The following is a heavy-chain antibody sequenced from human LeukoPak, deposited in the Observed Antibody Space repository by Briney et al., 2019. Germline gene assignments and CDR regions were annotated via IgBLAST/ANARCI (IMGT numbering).Heavy chain of an antibody. J-gene: IGHJ4*02. V-gene: IGHV4-59*08. Sequence: PSETLSLTCTVSGGSISSYYWSWIRQPPGKGLEWIGYIYYSGSTNYNPSLKSRVTISVDTSKNQFSLKLSSVTAADTAVYYRATDSSGYSGYDYGGFDYWGQGTLVTVSS. CDR2: IYYSGST. CDR1: GGSISSYY. D-gene: IGHD5-12*01. CDR3: ATDSSGYSGYDYGGFDY.